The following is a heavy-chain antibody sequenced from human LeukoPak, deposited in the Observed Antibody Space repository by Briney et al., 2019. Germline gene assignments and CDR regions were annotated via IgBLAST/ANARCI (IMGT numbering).Heavy chain of an antibody. V-gene: IGHV1-24*01. J-gene: IGHJ4*02. CDR2: FDPEDGET. D-gene: IGHD1-26*01. Sequence: ASVKVSCKVSGYTLTVLSMHWVRQAPGKGLEWMGGFDPEDGETIYAEKFQGRATMTEDTSIETAYMELSSLRPEDTAVYYCATSSGELLGREFDYWGQGTLVTVSS. CDR1: GYTLTVLS. CDR3: ATSSGELLGREFDY.